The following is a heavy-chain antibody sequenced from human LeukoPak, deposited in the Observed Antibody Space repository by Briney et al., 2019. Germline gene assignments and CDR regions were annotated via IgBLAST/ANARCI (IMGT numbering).Heavy chain of an antibody. Sequence: GSSVKVSCKTSGGTFSSEAFIWVRQAPGQGLEWMGGIIPIFGRADYAQKFQDIVTITADESTSTVYMELSSLRSEDTAVYYCARGDGSTHFDYWGQGTLVTVSS. D-gene: IGHD3-10*01. J-gene: IGHJ4*02. V-gene: IGHV1-69*01. CDR2: IIPIFGRA. CDR1: GGTFSSEA. CDR3: ARGDGSTHFDY.